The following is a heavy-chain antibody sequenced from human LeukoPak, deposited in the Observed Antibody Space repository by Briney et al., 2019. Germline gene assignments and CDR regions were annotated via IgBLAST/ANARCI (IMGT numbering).Heavy chain of an antibody. V-gene: IGHV3-74*01. Sequence: GGSLRLSCAASGFTFSSYWMHWVRQAPGKGLVWVSRITPDGSTTTYADSVKGRFAISRDNAKNTLFLQMNNLRAEDTALYYCTSDTCGEHDHWGQGTLVSVSA. CDR3: TSDTCGEHDH. D-gene: IGHD1/OR15-1a*01. CDR2: ITPDGSTT. CDR1: GFTFSSYW. J-gene: IGHJ4*02.